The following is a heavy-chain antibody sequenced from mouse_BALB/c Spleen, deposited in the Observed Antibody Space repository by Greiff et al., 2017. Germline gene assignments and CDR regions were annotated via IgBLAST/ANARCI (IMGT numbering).Heavy chain of an antibody. CDR2: INPSTGDT. V-gene: IGHV1-7*01. CDR1: GYTFTSYW. Sequence: QVQLQQSGAELAKPGASVKMSCKASGYTFTSYWMHWVKQRPGQGLEWIGYINPSTGDTEYNQKFKDKATLTADKSSSTAYLQLSSLTSEDSAVYYCARDIGLYAMDYWGQGTSVTVSS. CDR3: ARDIGLYAMDY. J-gene: IGHJ4*01.